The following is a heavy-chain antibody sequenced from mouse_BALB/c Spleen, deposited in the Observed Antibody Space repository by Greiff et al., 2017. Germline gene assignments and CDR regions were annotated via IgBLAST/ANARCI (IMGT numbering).Heavy chain of an antibody. CDR2: INPSNGRT. V-gene: IGHV1S81*02. CDR1: GYTFTSYW. Sequence: QVQLQQPGAELVKPGASVKLSCKASGYTFTSYWMHWVKQRPGQGLEWIGEINPSNGRTNYNEKFKSKATLTVDKSSSTAYMQLSSLTSEDSAVYYCARSAITTATYDYWGQGTTLTVSS. D-gene: IGHD1-2*01. J-gene: IGHJ2*01. CDR3: ARSAITTATYDY.